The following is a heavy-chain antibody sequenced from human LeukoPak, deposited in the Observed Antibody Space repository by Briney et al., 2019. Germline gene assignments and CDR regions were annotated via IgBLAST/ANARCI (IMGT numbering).Heavy chain of an antibody. CDR3: AKGVTPTY. J-gene: IGHJ4*02. D-gene: IGHD3-10*01. CDR2: IYSDGTT. V-gene: IGHV3-66*01. CDR1: GFTASSTY. Sequence: GGSLRLSCAASGFTASSTYVSWVRQAPGRGLEWASVIYSDGTTYYADSVKGRFTISRDNSKNTLYLQMNNLRAEDTAMYYCAKGVTPTYWGQGTPVTVSS.